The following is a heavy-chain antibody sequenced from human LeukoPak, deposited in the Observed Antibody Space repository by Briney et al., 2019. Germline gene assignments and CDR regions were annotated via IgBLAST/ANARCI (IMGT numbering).Heavy chain of an antibody. J-gene: IGHJ4*02. CDR3: AKLSEPD. V-gene: IGHV3-23*01. CDR2: ISTTGDTI. Sequence: GGSLRLSCAASGFTFSSYAMNWVRQPPGKGLEWVSSISTTGDTIYYADSVKGRFTISRDNSKNTLYLQMNSLRVEDTAIYYCAKLSEPDWGQGSLVTVSS. CDR1: GFTFSSYA.